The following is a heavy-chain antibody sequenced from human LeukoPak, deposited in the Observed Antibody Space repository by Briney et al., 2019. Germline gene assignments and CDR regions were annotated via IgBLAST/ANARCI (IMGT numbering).Heavy chain of an antibody. D-gene: IGHD3-22*01. Sequence: SETLSLTCTVSGGSISSSSYYWGWIRQPPGKGLEWIGSIYYSGSTYYNPSLKSRVTISVDTSKNQFSLKLSSVTAADTAVYYCARQSGITMIVVVIYSDAFDIWGQGTMVTVSS. CDR1: GGSISSSSYY. CDR2: IYYSGST. V-gene: IGHV4-39*01. J-gene: IGHJ3*02. CDR3: ARQSGITMIVVVIYSDAFDI.